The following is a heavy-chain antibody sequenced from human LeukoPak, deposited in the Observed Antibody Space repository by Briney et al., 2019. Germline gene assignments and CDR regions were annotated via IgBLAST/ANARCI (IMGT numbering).Heavy chain of an antibody. CDR1: GGSISSYY. CDR3: AMVGYYDSSGYSSGRHDWFDP. J-gene: IGHJ5*02. D-gene: IGHD3-22*01. CDR2: ISYSGNT. V-gene: IGHV4-59*08. Sequence: SETLSLTCTVSGGSISSYYWSWIRQPPGKGLEWIGYISYSGNTNYNPSLKSRVTISLETSRNQFSLKLSSMTAADTAVYYCAMVGYYDSSGYSSGRHDWFDPWGQGTLVTVSS.